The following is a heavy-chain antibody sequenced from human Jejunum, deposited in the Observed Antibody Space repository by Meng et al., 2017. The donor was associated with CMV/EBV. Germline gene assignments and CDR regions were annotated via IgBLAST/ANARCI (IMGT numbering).Heavy chain of an antibody. J-gene: IGHJ4*02. D-gene: IGHD7-27*01. Sequence: CGASVLHLSDYGMYWVRQAPGQGLEWVAFIRYDGSTQFYADCVKGRFTISRENSRNTLYLQMNSLRAEDTAVYYCAKDWAPNPDYWGQGTLVTVSS. CDR1: VLHLSDYG. CDR2: IRYDGSTQ. V-gene: IGHV3-30*02. CDR3: AKDWAPNPDY.